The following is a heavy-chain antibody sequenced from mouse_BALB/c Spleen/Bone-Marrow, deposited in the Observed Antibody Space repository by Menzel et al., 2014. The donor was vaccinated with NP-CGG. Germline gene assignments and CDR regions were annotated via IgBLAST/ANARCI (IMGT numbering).Heavy chain of an antibody. CDR1: GFNIKDTY. Sequence: EVQLQQSGAELVKPGASVKLSCTASGFNIKDTYMHWVKQRPEQGLEWIGRIDPANGNTKYDPKFQGKATITADTSSNTPYLQLSSLTSEDTAVYYCAVYDYEVFAYWGQGTLVTVSA. CDR2: IDPANGNT. D-gene: IGHD2-4*01. V-gene: IGHV14-3*02. CDR3: AVYDYEVFAY. J-gene: IGHJ3*01.